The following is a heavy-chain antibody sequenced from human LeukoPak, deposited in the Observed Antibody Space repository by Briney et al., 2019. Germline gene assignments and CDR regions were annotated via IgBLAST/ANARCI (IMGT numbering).Heavy chain of an antibody. V-gene: IGHV4-59*01. J-gene: IGHJ4*02. CDR1: GGSINKYY. CDR2: VHDSAGT. Sequence: PSETLSLTCTVSGGSINKYYWSWIRQSPGKGLEWLGYVHDSAGTIYNPSLKSRVTISVGTSKAQFSLKVTSVTTADTAVYYCAKGRKDFDTNLGPFDSWGQGILVTVSS. D-gene: IGHD3-9*01. CDR3: AKGRKDFDTNLGPFDS.